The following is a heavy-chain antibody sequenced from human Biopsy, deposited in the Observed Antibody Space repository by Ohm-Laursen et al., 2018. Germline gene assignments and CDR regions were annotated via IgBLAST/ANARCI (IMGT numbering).Heavy chain of an antibody. Sequence: GTLSLTCTVSGGSVSSGSYYWSWIRQPPGKGLEWIGYIYYSRSTNYNPSLKSRVTISVDTSRNQFSLKLSSVTAAGTAVYYCAGRPWPNAFDIWGQGTMVTVSS. J-gene: IGHJ3*02. CDR1: GGSVSSGSYY. CDR3: AGRPWPNAFDI. V-gene: IGHV4-61*01. CDR2: IYYSRST. D-gene: IGHD5-12*01.